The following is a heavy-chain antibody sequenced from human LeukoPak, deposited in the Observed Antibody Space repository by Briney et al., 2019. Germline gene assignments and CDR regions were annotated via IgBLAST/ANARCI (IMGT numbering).Heavy chain of an antibody. D-gene: IGHD3-10*01. J-gene: IGHJ4*02. Sequence: GGSLRLSCAASEFTFSDYYMSWIRQAPGKGLEWVAVISYDGSSKYYADSVKGRFTISRDNSKNTLYLQMNSLKIEDTAVYYCADESGFDYWGQGTLVTVSS. CDR1: EFTFSDYY. CDR2: ISYDGSSK. V-gene: IGHV3-30*03. CDR3: ADESGFDY.